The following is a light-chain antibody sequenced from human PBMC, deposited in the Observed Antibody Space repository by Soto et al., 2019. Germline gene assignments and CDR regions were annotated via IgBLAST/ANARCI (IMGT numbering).Light chain of an antibody. CDR1: XSNIGAGYD. J-gene: IGLJ7*01. CDR3: QSYDSSLSGAV. Sequence: QSVLTQPPSVSGDPGQRVTISCTGSXSNIGAGYDVHWYQQLPGTAPKLLIYGNSNRPSGVPDRFSGSKSGTSASLAITGLQAEDEADYYCQSYDSSLSGAVFGGGTQLTVL. CDR2: GNS. V-gene: IGLV1-40*01.